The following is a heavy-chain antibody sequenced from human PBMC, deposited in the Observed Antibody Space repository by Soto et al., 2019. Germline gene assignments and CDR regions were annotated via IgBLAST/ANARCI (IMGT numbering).Heavy chain of an antibody. Sequence: QVQLVQSGAEVKKPGSSVKVSCKASGGTFSSYAISWVRQAPGQGLEWMGGIIPIFGTANYAQKFQGRVTITEDEFTTTAYMELISLRSEDCSLCYCARFLNSVWYALVYWGQGTLVTVSS. CDR1: GGTFSSYA. J-gene: IGHJ4*02. CDR3: ARFLNSVWYALVY. CDR2: IIPIFGTA. D-gene: IGHD6-19*01. V-gene: IGHV1-69*12.